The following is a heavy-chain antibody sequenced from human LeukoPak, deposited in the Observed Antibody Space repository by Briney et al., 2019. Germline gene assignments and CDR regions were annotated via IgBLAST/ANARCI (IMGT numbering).Heavy chain of an antibody. CDR2: IYYSGST. V-gene: IGHV4-59*01. D-gene: IGHD1-1*01. J-gene: IGHJ4*02. CDR3: ARGSAGTTEDFDY. Sequence: SETLSLTCTVSGGSISSYYWSWIRHPPGKGLEWIGYIYYSGSTNYNPSLKSRVTISVDTSKNQFSLKLSSVTAADTAVYYCARGSAGTTEDFDYWGQGTLVTVSS. CDR1: GGSISSYY.